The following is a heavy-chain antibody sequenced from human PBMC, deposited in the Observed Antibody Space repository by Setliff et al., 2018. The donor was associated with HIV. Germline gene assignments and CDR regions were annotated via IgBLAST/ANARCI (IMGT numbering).Heavy chain of an antibody. D-gene: IGHD3-22*01. Sequence: EASVKVSCKASGGTFSTYAISWVRQAPGQGLEWMGGIVPVFGIGRSPQKFQGRVIITADESTSTAYMELSSLTSGDTAVYYCAAGLNYYDRSGLGAWGQGTLVTVSS. CDR3: AAGLNYYDRSGLGA. V-gene: IGHV1-69*13. J-gene: IGHJ5*02. CDR2: IVPVFGIG. CDR1: GGTFSTYA.